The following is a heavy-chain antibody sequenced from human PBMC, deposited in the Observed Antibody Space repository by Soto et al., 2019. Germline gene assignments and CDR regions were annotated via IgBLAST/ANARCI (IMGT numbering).Heavy chain of an antibody. V-gene: IGHV1-18*04. J-gene: IGHJ6*02. CDR2: ISGYNGNT. CDR1: GYTFSGYS. D-gene: IGHD2-21*01. Sequence: GASVKVSCKASGYTFSGYSITWVRQAPGQGLEWMGRISGYNGNTNYARTLRGRLTLTTDTSTNTAYMELRSLTSDDTAVYYCARDVFCGGAPACPDMDVWGQGTTVTVSS. CDR3: ARDVFCGGAPACPDMDV.